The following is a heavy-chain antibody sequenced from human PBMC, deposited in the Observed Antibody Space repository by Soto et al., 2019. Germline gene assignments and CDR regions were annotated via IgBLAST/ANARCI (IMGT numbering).Heavy chain of an antibody. V-gene: IGHV3-30*03. D-gene: IGHD3-10*01. Sequence: QVQLVESGGGVVQPGRSLRLSCATSGFSFSSYGMHWVRQAPGKGLEWVAVISYDGSNEYYADSVKGRLTISRDNSKNTLYLQMNSLRTEDTAVYYCARDAYLGSGSYAYWGQGTLVTVSS. CDR2: ISYDGSNE. CDR3: ARDAYLGSGSYAY. CDR1: GFSFSSYG. J-gene: IGHJ4*02.